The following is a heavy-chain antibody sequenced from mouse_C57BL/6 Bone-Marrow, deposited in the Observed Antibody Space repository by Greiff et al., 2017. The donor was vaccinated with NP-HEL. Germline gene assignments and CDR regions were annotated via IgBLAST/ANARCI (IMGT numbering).Heavy chain of an antibody. D-gene: IGHD2-4*01. Sequence: VQLQQPGAELVMPGASVKLSCKASGYTFTSYWMHWVKQRPGQGLEWIGEIDPSDSYTNYNQKFKGKSTLTVDKSSSTAYMQLSSLTSEDSAVYYCGIYYDYDDASYYYAMDYWGQGTSVTVSS. J-gene: IGHJ4*01. CDR1: GYTFTSYW. CDR3: GIYYDYDDASYYYAMDY. V-gene: IGHV1-69*01. CDR2: IDPSDSYT.